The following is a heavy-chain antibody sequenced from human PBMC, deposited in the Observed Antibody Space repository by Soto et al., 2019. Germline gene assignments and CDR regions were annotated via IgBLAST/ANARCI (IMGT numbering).Heavy chain of an antibody. CDR1: GLTVTDTW. D-gene: IGHD3-9*01. V-gene: IGHV3-15*07. CDR2: IKSKADYGTI. Sequence: EVQLVESGGDLVKPGESLGLACAVSGLTVTDTWMNWVRQAPGKGLEWVGRIKSKADYGTIDYAAPVNGRFIISVDESENTLFLQMNGLKTADTAVYYCTTGLTNYDIIRDYWGQGTLVSVSS. CDR3: TTGLTNYDIIRDY. J-gene: IGHJ4*02.